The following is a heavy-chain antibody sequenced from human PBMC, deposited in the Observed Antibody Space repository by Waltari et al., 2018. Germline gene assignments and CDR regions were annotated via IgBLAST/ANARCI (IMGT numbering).Heavy chain of an antibody. V-gene: IGHV3-7*02. J-gene: IGHJ6*02. CDR2: IEGDGIQK. CDR3: AKWVTDSFHALDV. CDR1: GLIFSNYW. D-gene: IGHD1-20*01. Sequence: VRLVESGGGLVQPGGSLRLSCSASGLIFSNYWMAWVRQAAGEGLEWGANIEGDGIQKYYMDAVRGRFTISRDNAMNSLYLQMNNLGVEDSAVYYCAKWVTDSFHALDVWGQGTTVTVSS.